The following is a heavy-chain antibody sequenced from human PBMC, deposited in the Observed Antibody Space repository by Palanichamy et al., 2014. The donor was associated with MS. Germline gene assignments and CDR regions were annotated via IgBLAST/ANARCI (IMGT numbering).Heavy chain of an antibody. Sequence: VQWGESGGRRGPAWEVPETLLCSLRIPPSGPYGMHWVRQAPGKGLEWVAVISYDGSNIYSADSVKGRFTISRDNSKNTLYLQMNSLRAEDTAVYYCAKTHPISPRLVTVITLDYHGMDVWGQGTTVIVSS. CDR3: AKTHPISPRLVTVITLDYHGMDV. D-gene: IGHD3-22*01. J-gene: IGHJ6*02. CDR1: IPPSGPYG. CDR2: ISYDGSNI. V-gene: IGHV3-30*18.